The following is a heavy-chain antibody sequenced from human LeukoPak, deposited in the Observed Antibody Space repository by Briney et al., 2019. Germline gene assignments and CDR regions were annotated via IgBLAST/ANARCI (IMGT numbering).Heavy chain of an antibody. D-gene: IGHD6-13*01. CDR1: GGTFSSYA. V-gene: IGHV1-69*04. Sequence: ASVKVSCKASGGTFSSYAISWVRQVPGQGLEWMGRIIPILGIANYAQKFQGRVTITADKSTSTAYMELSSLRSEDTAVYYCARGGLSIAAAGIDYWGQGTLVTVSS. CDR2: IIPILGIA. J-gene: IGHJ4*02. CDR3: ARGGLSIAAAGIDY.